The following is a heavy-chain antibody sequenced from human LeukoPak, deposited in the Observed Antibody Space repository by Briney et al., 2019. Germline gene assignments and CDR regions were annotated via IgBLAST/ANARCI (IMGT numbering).Heavy chain of an antibody. J-gene: IGHJ4*02. CDR3: AKDLDDRN. Sequence: GGSLRLSCAASGFTFSSYSMNWVRQAPGKGLEWVSSISSSSSYIYYADSVKGRFTISRDNSKNTLYLQMNSLRAEDTAVYYCAKDLDDRNWGQGTLVTVSS. CDR2: ISSSSSYI. V-gene: IGHV3-21*04. CDR1: GFTFSSYS. D-gene: IGHD3-16*01.